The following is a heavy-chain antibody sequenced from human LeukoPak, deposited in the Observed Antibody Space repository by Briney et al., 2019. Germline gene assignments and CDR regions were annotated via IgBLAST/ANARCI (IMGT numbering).Heavy chain of an antibody. Sequence: GGSLRISCAASGFTFDDYTMHGVRQAPGKGLEWVSLISWDGGSTYYADSVKGRFTISRDNSKNSLYLQMNSLRTEDTALYYCAKDAPGGSYGAEYFQHWGQGTLVTVSS. CDR2: ISWDGGST. V-gene: IGHV3-43*01. CDR3: AKDAPGGSYGAEYFQH. CDR1: GFTFDDYT. D-gene: IGHD1-26*01. J-gene: IGHJ1*01.